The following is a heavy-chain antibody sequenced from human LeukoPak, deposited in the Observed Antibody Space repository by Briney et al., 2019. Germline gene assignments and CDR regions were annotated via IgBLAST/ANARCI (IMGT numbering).Heavy chain of an antibody. CDR2: IKQDGSEK. Sequence: GGSLRLSCAASGFTFSSYAMHWVRQAPGKGLEWVANIKQDGSEKYYVDSVKGRFTISRDNAKNSLYLQMNSLRAEDTAVYYCARLRSSSVDYWGQGTLVTVSS. D-gene: IGHD6-6*01. CDR1: GFTFSSYA. V-gene: IGHV3-7*01. CDR3: ARLRSSSVDY. J-gene: IGHJ4*02.